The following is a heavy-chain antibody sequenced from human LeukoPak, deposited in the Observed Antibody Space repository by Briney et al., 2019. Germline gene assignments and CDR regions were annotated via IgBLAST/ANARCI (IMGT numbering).Heavy chain of an antibody. CDR1: GYSISSGYY. Sequence: SETLSLTCTVSGYSISSGYYWGWIRQPPGEGLEWIGSIYHNGSTYYNPSLKSRVTISVDTSKNQFSLKLSSVTAADTAVYYCARESFYGPFDYWGQGTLVTVSS. CDR2: IYHNGST. D-gene: IGHD4-17*01. CDR3: ARESFYGPFDY. J-gene: IGHJ4*02. V-gene: IGHV4-38-2*02.